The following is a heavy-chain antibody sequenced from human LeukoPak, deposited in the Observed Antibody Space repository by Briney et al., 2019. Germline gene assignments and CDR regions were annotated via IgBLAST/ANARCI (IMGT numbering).Heavy chain of an antibody. D-gene: IGHD5-18*01. V-gene: IGHV1-2*02. Sequence: ASVKVSCKASGYTFTGYYMHWVRQAPGQGLEWMGWINPNSGGTNYAQKFQGRVTMTRDTSISTAYMELSRLRSDDTAVYYCARVSGIQLWNDAFDIWGQGTMVTVSS. CDR3: ARVSGIQLWNDAFDI. CDR2: INPNSGGT. CDR1: GYTFTGYY. J-gene: IGHJ3*02.